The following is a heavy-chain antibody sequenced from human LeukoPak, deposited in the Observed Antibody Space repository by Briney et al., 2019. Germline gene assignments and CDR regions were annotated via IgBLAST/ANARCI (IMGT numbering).Heavy chain of an antibody. CDR3: ARGDGSYVY. J-gene: IGHJ4*02. Sequence: GGSLRLSXAASGFTFSSYSMNWVRQAPGKGLEWVSSISSSSSYIYYADSVQGRFTISRDNAKNSLYLQMNSLRAEDTAVYYCARGDGSYVYWGPGTLVTVSS. D-gene: IGHD1-26*01. CDR2: ISSSSSYI. V-gene: IGHV3-21*01. CDR1: GFTFSSYS.